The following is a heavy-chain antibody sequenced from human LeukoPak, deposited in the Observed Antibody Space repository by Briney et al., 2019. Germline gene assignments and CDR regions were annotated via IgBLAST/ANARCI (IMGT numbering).Heavy chain of an antibody. CDR2: IKSDASEE. CDR1: GFMFDRYW. Sequence: PGGSLRLSCVASGFMFDRYWMSWVRQAPGKGLEWVANIKSDASEEKYLDSVMGRFKISRDNAEDSLFLQMNSLRAEDTAVYFCARQPQHEASFGYWGQGALVAVSS. J-gene: IGHJ4*02. V-gene: IGHV3-7*01. CDR3: ARQPQHEASFGY.